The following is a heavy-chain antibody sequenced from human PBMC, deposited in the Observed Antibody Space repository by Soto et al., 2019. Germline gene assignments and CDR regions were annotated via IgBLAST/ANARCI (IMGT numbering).Heavy chain of an antibody. J-gene: IGHJ6*02. CDR1: GYTFIGHY. D-gene: IGHD1-7*01. CDR3: AREGGTTGNYYFGMDV. CDR2: TNPSSGAT. Sequence: QVQLVQSGAEVKKPGASVKVSCKASGYTFIGHYLHWVRQAPGQGLEWLGWTNPSSGATNFAQKFQGPVTTTRDTSIMTAYLEMSRLRADDTAVYYCAREGGTTGNYYFGMDVWGQGTTVTGSS. V-gene: IGHV1-2*02.